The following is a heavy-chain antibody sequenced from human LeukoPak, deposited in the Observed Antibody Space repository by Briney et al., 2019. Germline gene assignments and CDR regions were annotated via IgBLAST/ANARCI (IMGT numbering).Heavy chain of an antibody. Sequence: PGGSLRLSCAPSGFTVVTYGMYWFRQAPGKGLEWVAIIWNDGSQTYYGESVKGRFTISKDVSKDTVYLQMNSLRVEDTAVYYCARASGYGRGWPSEYWGQGTQVTVAS. D-gene: IGHD6-19*01. CDR3: ARASGYGRGWPSEY. J-gene: IGHJ4*02. V-gene: IGHV3-33*07. CDR1: GFTVVTYG. CDR2: IWNDGSQT.